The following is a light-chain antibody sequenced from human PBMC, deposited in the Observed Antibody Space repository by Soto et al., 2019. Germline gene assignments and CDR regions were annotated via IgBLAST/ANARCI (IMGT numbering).Light chain of an antibody. CDR2: DAS. CDR3: EQRSNWPYT. J-gene: IGKJ4*01. Sequence: EIVLTQSPAPLSLSPGERATLSCRASQSVSSYLAWYQQKPGQDPRLLIYDASNRATGIPARCSGGGSGTDYTLTITGLETEDFAVYYWEQRSNWPYTFGGGTKVEIK. V-gene: IGKV3-11*01. CDR1: QSVSSY.